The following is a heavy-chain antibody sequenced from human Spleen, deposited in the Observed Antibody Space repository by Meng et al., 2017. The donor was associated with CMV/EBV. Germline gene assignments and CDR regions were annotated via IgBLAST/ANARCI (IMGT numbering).Heavy chain of an antibody. J-gene: IGHJ4*02. CDR1: GGSISSSTYY. CDR2: IYYGGSS. CDR3: ARDLRGTLYYFYQ. V-gene: IGHV4-39*07. D-gene: IGHD1-1*01. Sequence: SETLSLTCTVSGGSISSSTYYWAWIRQPPGKGLEWIGSIYYGGSSYYNPSLKSRVTISIDTSKNQFSLILNSVTAADTAVYYCARDLRGTLYYFYQWGQGTLVTVSS.